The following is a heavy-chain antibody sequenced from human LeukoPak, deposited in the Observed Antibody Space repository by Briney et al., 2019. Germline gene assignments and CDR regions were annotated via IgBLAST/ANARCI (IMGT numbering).Heavy chain of an antibody. D-gene: IGHD6-13*01. J-gene: IGHJ3*02. Sequence: GGSLRLSCAASGFTFDDYAMHWVRQAPGKGLEWVSGISWNSGSIGYAASVKGRFTISRDNAKNSLYLQMNSLRAEDTALYYCAKAHLDERQLALGGAFDIWGQGTMVTVSS. V-gene: IGHV3-9*01. CDR2: ISWNSGSI. CDR1: GFTFDDYA. CDR3: AKAHLDERQLALGGAFDI.